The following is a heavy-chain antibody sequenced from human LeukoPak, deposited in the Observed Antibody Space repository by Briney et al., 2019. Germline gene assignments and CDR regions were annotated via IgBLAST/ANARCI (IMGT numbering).Heavy chain of an antibody. CDR3: AKDYSSGEYYFDY. Sequence: PGGSLRLSCAASGFTFSSYGMHWVRQAPGKGLEWVAVISYDGSNKYYADSVKGRFTISRDKSKNTLYLQMNSLRAEDTAVYYCAKDYSSGEYYFDYWGQGTLVTVSS. V-gene: IGHV3-30*18. D-gene: IGHD4-11*01. CDR1: GFTFSSYG. J-gene: IGHJ4*02. CDR2: ISYDGSNK.